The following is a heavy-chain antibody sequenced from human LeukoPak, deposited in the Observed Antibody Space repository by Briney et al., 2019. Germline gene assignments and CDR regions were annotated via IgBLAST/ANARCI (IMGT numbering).Heavy chain of an antibody. CDR1: GCTFTGYY. V-gene: IGHV1-2*02. CDR3: ARDGASGYLADY. J-gene: IGHJ4*02. D-gene: IGHD3-3*01. CDR2: INPNSGGT. Sequence: GASVKVSCKASGCTFTGYYMHWVRQAPGQGLEWMGWINPNSGGTNYAQKFQGRVTMTRDTSISTAYMELSRLGSDDTAVYYCARDGASGYLADYWGQGTLVTVSS.